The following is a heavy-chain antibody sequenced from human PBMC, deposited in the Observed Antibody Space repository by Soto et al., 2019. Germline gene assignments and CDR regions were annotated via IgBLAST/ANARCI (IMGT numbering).Heavy chain of an antibody. V-gene: IGHV1-18*01. J-gene: IGHJ6*02. CDR1: GYTFTIYG. CDR3: ARCIQGDYYYGMDV. D-gene: IGHD5-18*01. CDR2: INADYGNT. Sequence: GASVKVSCKPSGYTFTIYGITWVRQAPGQGLEWMGRINADYGNTQYAQKFRGRVTMTTDTSTTTVYMELTNLRSDDTAVYYCARCIQGDYYYGMDVWGQGTTVTVSS.